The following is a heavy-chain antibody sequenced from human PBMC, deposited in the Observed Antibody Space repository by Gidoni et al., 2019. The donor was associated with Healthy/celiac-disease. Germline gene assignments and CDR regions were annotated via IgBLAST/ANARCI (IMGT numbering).Heavy chain of an antibody. CDR1: GFTLDDYS. V-gene: IGHV3-43D*03. J-gene: IGHJ4*02. Sequence: EVQRVESGGVVVQPGGSLRLSCAAPGFTLDDYSMHGVRQAPGKGLEWVSLISWDGGSTYYADSVKGRFTISRDNSKNSLYLQMNSLRAEDTALYYCAKGDDYGDYGGQLDYWGQGTLVTVSS. D-gene: IGHD4-17*01. CDR2: ISWDGGST. CDR3: AKGDDYGDYGGQLDY.